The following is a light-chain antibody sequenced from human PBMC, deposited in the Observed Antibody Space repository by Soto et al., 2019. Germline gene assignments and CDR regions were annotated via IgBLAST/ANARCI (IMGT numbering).Light chain of an antibody. CDR1: QSVSSSF. Sequence: DIVLTQSPCTLSLSPGERATLSCRASQSVSSSFLAWYQQKPGQAPRLLIYGASGRATGIPDRFSGSGSGTDFTLTISRLEPEDFAVYYCQQYGNSRTFGQGTKVDIK. V-gene: IGKV3-20*01. CDR2: GAS. CDR3: QQYGNSRT. J-gene: IGKJ1*01.